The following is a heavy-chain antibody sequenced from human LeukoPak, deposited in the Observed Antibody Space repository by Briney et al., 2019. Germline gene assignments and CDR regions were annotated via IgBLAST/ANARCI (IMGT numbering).Heavy chain of an antibody. J-gene: IGHJ6*03. CDR3: ARAAYNWNDVGYYMDV. V-gene: IGHV4-61*02. D-gene: IGHD1-1*01. CDR2: IYTGGST. Sequence: SETLSLTCGVSGGSITSGGFYWTWVRQPAGKGLEWIGRIYTGGSTNYNPSFKSRVTIAVDTSKNEFFLKLSSMTAADTAVYYCARAAYNWNDVGYYMDVWGKGTTVIVSS. CDR1: GGSITSGGFY.